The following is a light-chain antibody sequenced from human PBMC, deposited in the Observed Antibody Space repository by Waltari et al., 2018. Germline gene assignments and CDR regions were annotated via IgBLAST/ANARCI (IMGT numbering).Light chain of an antibody. CDR1: QSVRRF. CDR3: LQYFGTPRT. V-gene: IGKV3-11*01. Sequence: EIVLTQSPATLSLSPGERATLSCRASQSVRRFLAWYQQKPGQAPRLLISDASNRATGIPARFSGSGSGTDFTLTISSLQAEDVAVYYCLQYFGTPRTFGQGTKLEIK. J-gene: IGKJ2*01. CDR2: DAS.